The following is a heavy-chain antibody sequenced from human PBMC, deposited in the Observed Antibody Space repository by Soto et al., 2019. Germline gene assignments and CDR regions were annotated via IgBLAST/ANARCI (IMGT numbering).Heavy chain of an antibody. CDR1: GGTFRSYA. CDR2: IIPIFGTA. Sequence: SVKVSCKASGGTFRSYAISWVRQAPGQGLEWMGGIIPIFGTANYAQKFQGRVTITADESTSTAYMELSSLRSEDTAVYYCARHYYASSGYYQNYWYFDLWGRGTLDPVSS. V-gene: IGHV1-69*01. J-gene: IGHJ2*01. CDR3: ARHYYASSGYYQNYWYFDL. D-gene: IGHD3-22*01.